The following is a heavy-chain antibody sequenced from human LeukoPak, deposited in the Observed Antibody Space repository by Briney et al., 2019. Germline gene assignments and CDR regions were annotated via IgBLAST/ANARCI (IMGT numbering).Heavy chain of an antibody. V-gene: IGHV6-1*01. CDR2: TYYRSKWYI. Sequence: SQTLSLTCAISGDSVSSYTAGWNWIRQSPLRGLEWLGRTYYRSKWYIDYAVSVKSRISINPDTSKNQFSLQLDSVTPEDTAVYYCTGGGLVRGGTHWFDPWGQGILVTVSS. J-gene: IGHJ5*02. CDR1: GDSVSSYTAG. CDR3: TGGGLVRGGTHWFDP. D-gene: IGHD3-10*01.